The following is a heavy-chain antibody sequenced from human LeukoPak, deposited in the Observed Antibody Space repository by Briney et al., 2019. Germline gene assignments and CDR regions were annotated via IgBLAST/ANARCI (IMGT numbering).Heavy chain of an antibody. Sequence: SETLSLTCTVSGGSISGGEYYWSWTRQPPGRGLEWIGNIYYSGTTYYNPALERRVTISIDTSKNQFSLKLRSVTAADTAVYYCVRELVRDADYVGPFDYWGQGTLVTVSS. CDR3: VRELVRDADYVGPFDY. CDR2: IYYSGTT. D-gene: IGHD4-17*01. CDR1: GGSISGGEYY. V-gene: IGHV4-30-4*01. J-gene: IGHJ4*02.